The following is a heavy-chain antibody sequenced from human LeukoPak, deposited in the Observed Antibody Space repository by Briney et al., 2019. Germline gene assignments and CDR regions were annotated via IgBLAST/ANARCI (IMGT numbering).Heavy chain of an antibody. CDR2: ISYDGSNK. CDR3: ANSFRYYDSSGYTSDAFDI. CDR1: GFTFSSYG. Sequence: GGSLRLSCAASGFTFSSYGMHWVRQAPGKGLECVAVISYDGSNKYYADSVKGRFTISRDNSKNTLYLQMNSLRAEDTAVYYCANSFRYYDSSGYTSDAFDIWGQGTMVTVSS. J-gene: IGHJ3*02. D-gene: IGHD3-22*01. V-gene: IGHV3-30*18.